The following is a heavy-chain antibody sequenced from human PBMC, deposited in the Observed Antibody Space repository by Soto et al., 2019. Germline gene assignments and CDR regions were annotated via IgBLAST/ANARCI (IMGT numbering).Heavy chain of an antibody. CDR3: ARDVVLKRVVPAAGYYYYGMDV. J-gene: IGHJ6*02. CDR2: ISAYNGNT. D-gene: IGHD2-2*01. CDR1: GYTFTSYG. Sequence: GASVKVSCKASGYTFTSYGISWVRQAPGQGLAWMGWISAYNGNTNYAQKLQGRVTMTTDTSTSTAYMELRSLRSDDTAVYYCARDVVLKRVVPAAGYYYYGMDVWGQGTTVTVSS. V-gene: IGHV1-18*01.